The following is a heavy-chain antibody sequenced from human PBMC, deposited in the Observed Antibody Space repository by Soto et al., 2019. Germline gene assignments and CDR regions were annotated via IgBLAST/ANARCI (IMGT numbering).Heavy chain of an antibody. V-gene: IGHV3-7*03. Sequence: EVQLVESGGGLVQPGGSLRLSCAASGFTFSSYWMSWVRQAPGKGLEWVANIKQDGSGNYYVDSVKGRFAIFSDNAKNSLYLQMNSLRAEDTAVYYCARAIEGATTSACDPWGQGTLVTVSS. J-gene: IGHJ5*02. CDR3: ARAIEGATTSACDP. CDR1: GFTFSSYW. D-gene: IGHD1-26*01. CDR2: IKQDGSGN.